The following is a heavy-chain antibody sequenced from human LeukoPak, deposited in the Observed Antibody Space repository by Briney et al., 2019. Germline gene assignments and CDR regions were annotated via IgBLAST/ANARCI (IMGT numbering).Heavy chain of an antibody. CDR3: ARGTAYDFWSGYPTNYFDY. Sequence: ASVKVSCKASGYTFTSYYMHWVRQAPGQGLEWMGIINPSGGNTSYAQKFQGRVTMTRDTSTSTVYMELSSLRSEDTAVYYCARGTAYDFWSGYPTNYFDYWGQGTLVTVSS. J-gene: IGHJ4*02. D-gene: IGHD3-3*01. CDR2: INPSGGNT. V-gene: IGHV1-46*01. CDR1: GYTFTSYY.